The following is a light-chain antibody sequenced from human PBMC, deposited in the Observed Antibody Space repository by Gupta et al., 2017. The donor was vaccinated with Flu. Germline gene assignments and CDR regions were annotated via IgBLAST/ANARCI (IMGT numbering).Light chain of an antibody. V-gene: IGKV3-15*01. CDR3: QQYNNWHRRWT. Sequence: EIVMTQPPATLSVSPGERATISCRASQRVSSNLAWSQQKPGQAPRLLIFGASTRATAIPARVSGSGSGTEFTLTLSSLQSEDFAVYYCQQYNNWHRRWTFGQGTKVEIK. J-gene: IGKJ1*01. CDR2: GAS. CDR1: QRVSSN.